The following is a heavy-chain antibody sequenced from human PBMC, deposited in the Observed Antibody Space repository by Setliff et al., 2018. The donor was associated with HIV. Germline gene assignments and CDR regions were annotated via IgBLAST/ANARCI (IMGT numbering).Heavy chain of an antibody. J-gene: IGHJ6*03. V-gene: IGHV1-3*01. CDR1: GYSLTSFN. CDR3: ARDYGDTTVIGSDWGYYYYMDV. D-gene: IGHD2-21*02. CDR2: INAGNGNT. Sequence: GASVKVSCKASGYSLTSFNMHWVRQAPGQRLEWMGWINAGNGNTKYSQKFQGRVTITMDTSASTAYMELSSLRSEDTAVYYCARDYGDTTVIGSDWGYYYYMDVWGKGTTFTVSS.